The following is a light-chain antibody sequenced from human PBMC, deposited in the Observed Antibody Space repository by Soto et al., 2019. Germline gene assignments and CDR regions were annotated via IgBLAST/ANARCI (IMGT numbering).Light chain of an antibody. CDR3: QSFDNNNWV. CDR1: SGRIASNY. V-gene: IGLV6-57*01. J-gene: IGLJ3*02. Sequence: NFMLTQPHSVSASPGKTVTISCTRSSGRIASNYVQWYQQRPGSSPTTVIYEDNQRPSGVPDRFSGSFDSSSNSASLTISGLKTEDEADYYCQSFDNNNWVFGGGTKVTVL. CDR2: EDN.